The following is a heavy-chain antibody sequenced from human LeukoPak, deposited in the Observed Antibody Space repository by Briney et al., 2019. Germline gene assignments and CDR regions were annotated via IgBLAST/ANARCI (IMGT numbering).Heavy chain of an antibody. CDR1: GFTFSTYS. Sequence: PGGSLRLSWAASGFTFSTYSTNWVRQAPGKGLEWVSYISSSSSTIYYADSVKGRFTISRDNAKNSLYLQMNSLRAEDTAVYYCARGSTYYDSSGQVPFDYWGQGTLVTVSS. D-gene: IGHD3-22*01. CDR3: ARGSTYYDSSGQVPFDY. J-gene: IGHJ4*02. CDR2: ISSSSSTI. V-gene: IGHV3-48*01.